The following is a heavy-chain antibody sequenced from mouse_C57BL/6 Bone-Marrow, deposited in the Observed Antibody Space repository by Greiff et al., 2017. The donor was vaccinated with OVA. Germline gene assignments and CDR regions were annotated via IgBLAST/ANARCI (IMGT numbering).Heavy chain of an antibody. Sequence: EVMLVESGGGLVKPGGSLKLSCAASGFTFSSYAMSWVRQTPEKRLEWVATISDGGSYTYYPDNVKGRFTISRDNAKNNLYLQMSHLKSEDTAMYYCAREGYSNYAGDYAMDYWGQGTSVTVSS. V-gene: IGHV5-4*01. J-gene: IGHJ4*01. CDR1: GFTFSSYA. D-gene: IGHD2-5*01. CDR3: AREGYSNYAGDYAMDY. CDR2: ISDGGSYT.